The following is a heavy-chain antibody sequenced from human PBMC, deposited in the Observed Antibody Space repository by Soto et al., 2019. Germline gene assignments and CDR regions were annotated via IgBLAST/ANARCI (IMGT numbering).Heavy chain of an antibody. CDR3: ARCPPSYVLRFLEWYPTPNYYYDGMDV. V-gene: IGHV1-8*01. J-gene: IGHJ6*02. D-gene: IGHD3-3*01. CDR1: GYTFTSYD. Sequence: ASVKVSCKASGYTFTSYDINWVRQATGQGLEWMGWMNPNSGNTGYAQKFQGRVTMTRNTSISTAYMELSSLRSEDTAVYYCARCPPSYVLRFLEWYPTPNYYYDGMDVWGQGTTVTVSS. CDR2: MNPNSGNT.